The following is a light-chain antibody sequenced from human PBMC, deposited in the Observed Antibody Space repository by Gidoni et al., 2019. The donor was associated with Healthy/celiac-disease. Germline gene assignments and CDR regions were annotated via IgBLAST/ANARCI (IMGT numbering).Light chain of an antibody. CDR2: GNS. Sequence: QSVLTQPPSVSGAPGQRVTIPGTGSSSNIGAGSDVHWYQQLPGTAPKLLIYGNSNRPSGVPDRFSGPKSGTSASLAITGLQAEDEADYYCQSYDSSLSAVVFGGGTELTVL. CDR3: QSYDSSLSAVV. V-gene: IGLV1-40*01. CDR1: SSNIGAGSD. J-gene: IGLJ2*01.